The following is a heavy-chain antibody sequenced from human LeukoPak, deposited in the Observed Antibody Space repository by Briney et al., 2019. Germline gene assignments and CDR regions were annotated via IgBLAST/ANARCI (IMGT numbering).Heavy chain of an antibody. Sequence: ASVTVSFTASGYTFTVYYMHWVRQAPGQGLEWRGWMNPNSGGTNYTQKFQGRVPMSRDTSISPAYMKLSTVRSADTAVYYCAREVRGSRFENWGQGTLVTVSS. CDR1: GYTFTVYY. V-gene: IGHV1-2*02. CDR2: MNPNSGGT. J-gene: IGHJ4*02. D-gene: IGHD3-10*01. CDR3: AREVRGSRFEN.